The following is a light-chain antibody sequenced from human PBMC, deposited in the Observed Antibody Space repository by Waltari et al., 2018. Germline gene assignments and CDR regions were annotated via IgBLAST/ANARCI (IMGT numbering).Light chain of an antibody. CDR3: GTWDSSLSGAV. CDR2: ENT. CDR1: SSNLGNKY. V-gene: IGLV1-51*02. J-gene: IGLJ7*01. Sequence: QSVLTQPPSVSAAPGQRVPISCPGGSSNLGNKYVSWYRQFPGTAPKLLIYENTERPSGIPGRFSGSKSGTSATLDITGLQAGDEADYYCGTWDSSLSGAVFGGGTHLTVL.